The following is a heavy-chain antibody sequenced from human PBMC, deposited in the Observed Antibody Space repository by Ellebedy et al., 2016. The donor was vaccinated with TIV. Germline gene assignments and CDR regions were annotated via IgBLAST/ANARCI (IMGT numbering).Heavy chain of an antibody. CDR3: AKALYKGNGYDFIFDY. J-gene: IGHJ4*02. CDR1: KFTFSNFA. V-gene: IGHV3-30*18. Sequence: GGSLRLXCVASKFTFSNFAMHWVRQAPGKGLEWVATFSDDDKSIHYTESVKGRFTISRDNSRNTVYLQMNSLRADDTAVYYCAKALYKGNGYDFIFDYWGQGTLVTVSS. CDR2: FSDDDKSI. D-gene: IGHD3-3*01.